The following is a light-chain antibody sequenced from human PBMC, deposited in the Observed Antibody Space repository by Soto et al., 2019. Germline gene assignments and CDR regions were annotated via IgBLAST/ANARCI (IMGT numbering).Light chain of an antibody. Sequence: DIQMTESPSSLAEPAGDRVSITCRASHGISTYLNWYQQKPGKAPKLLIYAASSLQSGVPSRFSGSGSETDFTLTISSLQPEDFATYSCQQSYSTPLTFGGGTKVDIK. CDR1: HGISTY. CDR2: AAS. V-gene: IGKV1-39*01. CDR3: QQSYSTPLT. J-gene: IGKJ4*01.